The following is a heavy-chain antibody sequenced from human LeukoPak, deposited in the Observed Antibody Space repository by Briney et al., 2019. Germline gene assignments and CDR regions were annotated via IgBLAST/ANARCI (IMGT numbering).Heavy chain of an antibody. CDR2: IYYSGST. CDR1: GGSISSGGYY. V-gene: IGHV4-31*03. D-gene: IGHD2-2*01. J-gene: IGHJ3*02. Sequence: TASETLSLTCTVSGGSISSGGYYWSWIRQHPGKGLEWIGYIYYSGSTYYNPSLKSRVTISVDTSKNQFSLKLSSVIAADTAVYYCARDVPAGILDIWGQGTMVTVSS. CDR3: ARDVPAGILDI.